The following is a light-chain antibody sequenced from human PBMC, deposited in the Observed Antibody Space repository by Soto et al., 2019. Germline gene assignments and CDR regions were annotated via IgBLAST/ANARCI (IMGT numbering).Light chain of an antibody. V-gene: IGKV1-39*01. CDR1: QSISTF. CDR3: QQCFSTPLLT. CDR2: GAS. Sequence: DIQMTQSPSSLSASVGDRVTITCRASQSISTFLNWYQQKPGKATKLLIYGASNFESGVPSTFSGSGSGTDFTLTISSLQPEDFATYYCQQCFSTPLLTFGGGTKVEIK. J-gene: IGKJ4*01.